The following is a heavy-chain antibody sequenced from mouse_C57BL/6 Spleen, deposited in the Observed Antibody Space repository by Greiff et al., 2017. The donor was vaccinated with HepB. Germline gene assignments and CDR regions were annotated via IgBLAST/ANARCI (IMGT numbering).Heavy chain of an antibody. CDR2: IYPGSGST. Sequence: QVQLQQPGAELVKPGASVKMSCKASGYTFTSYWITWVKQRPGQGLEWIGDIYPGSGSTNYNEKFKSKATLTVDTSSSTAYMQLSSLTSEDSAVYYCARDGSYYGSSLFDYWGRGTTLTVSS. CDR1: GYTFTSYW. D-gene: IGHD1-1*01. J-gene: IGHJ2*01. V-gene: IGHV1-55*01. CDR3: ARDGSYYGSSLFDY.